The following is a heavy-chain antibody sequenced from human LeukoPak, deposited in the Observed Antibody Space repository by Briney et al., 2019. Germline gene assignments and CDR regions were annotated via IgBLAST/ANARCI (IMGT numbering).Heavy chain of an antibody. J-gene: IGHJ4*02. CDR3: GRGGDYYDSSGIDY. CDR2: IYYSGST. V-gene: IGHV4-39*01. CDR1: GGSISSSSYY. Sequence: PSETLSLTCTVSGGSISSSSYYWGWIRQPPGKGLEWIGSIYYSGSTYYNPSLKSRVTISVDTSKNQFSLKLSSVTAADTAVSYWGRGGDYYDSSGIDYWGQGTLVTVSS. D-gene: IGHD3-22*01.